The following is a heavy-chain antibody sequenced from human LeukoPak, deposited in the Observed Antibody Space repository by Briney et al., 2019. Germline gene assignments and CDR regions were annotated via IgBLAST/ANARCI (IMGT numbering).Heavy chain of an antibody. J-gene: IGHJ6*03. Sequence: ASVKVSCKASGYTFTSYGISWVRQAPGQGLEWMAWISAYNGNTNYAQKLQGRVTMTTDTSTSTAYMELRSLRSDDTAVYYGARVAAAGPYYYYMDVWGKGTTVTVSS. V-gene: IGHV1-18*01. CDR2: ISAYNGNT. CDR3: ARVAAAGPYYYYMDV. D-gene: IGHD6-13*01. CDR1: GYTFTSYG.